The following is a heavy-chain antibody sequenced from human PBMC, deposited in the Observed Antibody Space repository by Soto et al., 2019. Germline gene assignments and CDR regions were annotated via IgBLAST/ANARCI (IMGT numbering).Heavy chain of an antibody. CDR1: GYTFTNYG. Sequence: QVQLVQSGADVKKPGASVKVSCKASGYTFTNYGISWVRQAPGQGLEWMGWISAYNGNTNYAQKLQGRVTMTTDTSTSTAYMELRSLRSDDTALYYCAREVKSVYYHTSGYFDYWGQGTLVTVSS. J-gene: IGHJ4*02. V-gene: IGHV1-18*01. D-gene: IGHD3-22*01. CDR3: AREVKSVYYHTSGYFDY. CDR2: ISAYNGNT.